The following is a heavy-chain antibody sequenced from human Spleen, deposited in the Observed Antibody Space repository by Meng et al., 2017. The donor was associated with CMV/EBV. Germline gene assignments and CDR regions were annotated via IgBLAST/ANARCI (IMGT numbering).Heavy chain of an antibody. D-gene: IGHD3-22*01. V-gene: IGHV1-2*02. Sequence: ASVKVSCKASGYTFTGYYMHWVRQAPGQGLEWMGWINPNSGGTNYAQKFQGRVTMTRDTSISTAYMELSRLRSDDTAFYYCARGTAATFNYYDSSPYFNSWGQGTLVTVSS. CDR2: INPNSGGT. J-gene: IGHJ4*02. CDR1: GYTFTGYY. CDR3: ARGTAATFNYYDSSPYFNS.